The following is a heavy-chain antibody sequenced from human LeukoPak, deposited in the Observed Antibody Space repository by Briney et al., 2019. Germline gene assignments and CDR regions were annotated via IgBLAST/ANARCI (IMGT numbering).Heavy chain of an antibody. Sequence: GGSLRLSCAASGFTFSSYWMHWVRQAPGKGLEWVSSISSSSSYIYYADSVKGRFTISRDNAKNSLYLQMNSLRAEDTAVYYCARSSYSSSWYTQSFLSDYYMDVWGKGTTVTVSS. CDR3: ARSSYSSSWYTQSFLSDYYMDV. CDR2: ISSSSSYI. CDR1: GFTFSSYW. V-gene: IGHV3-21*01. D-gene: IGHD6-13*01. J-gene: IGHJ6*03.